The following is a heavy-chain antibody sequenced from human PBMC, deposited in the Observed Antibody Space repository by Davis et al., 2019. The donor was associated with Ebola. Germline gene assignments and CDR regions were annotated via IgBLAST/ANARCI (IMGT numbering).Heavy chain of an antibody. Sequence: SVKVSCKASGGTFSSYTITWVRQAPGQGLEWMGWVIPVFGTTNYAQKLQGRVTMTTDTSTTTAYMELRSLRSEDTAVYYCASSRGQITIFGVVIEETYYYYGMDVWGQGTTVTVSS. CDR2: VIPVFGTT. D-gene: IGHD3-3*01. J-gene: IGHJ6*02. CDR1: GGTFSSYT. V-gene: IGHV1-69*05. CDR3: ASSRGQITIFGVVIEETYYYYGMDV.